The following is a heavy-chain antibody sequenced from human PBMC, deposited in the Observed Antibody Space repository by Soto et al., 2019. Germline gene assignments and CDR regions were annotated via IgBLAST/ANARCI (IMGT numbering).Heavy chain of an antibody. Sequence: EVQLVESGGGLVQPGGSLRLSCAASGFTFRDHWMHWVRQAPGKGLVWVSRINSDGSTTTYADSVNGRFTISRDNAKSTPYLQLNSLRAEDTALYYCARGYSSGPDYWGQGTLVSVSS. CDR2: INSDGSTT. CDR3: ARGYSSGPDY. J-gene: IGHJ4*02. V-gene: IGHV3-74*01. D-gene: IGHD6-19*01. CDR1: GFTFRDHW.